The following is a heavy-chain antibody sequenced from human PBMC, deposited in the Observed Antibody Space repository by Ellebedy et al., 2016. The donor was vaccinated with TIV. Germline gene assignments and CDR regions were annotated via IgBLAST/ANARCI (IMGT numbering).Heavy chain of an antibody. CDR3: ARPAIY. CDR1: GGTFSSYS. J-gene: IGHJ4*02. V-gene: IGHV1-69*13. CDR2: IIPIFGTT. Sequence: ASVKVSCKASGGTFSSYSISWVRQAPGQGLEWMGGIIPIFGTTNYAQKFQGRVTIIADESTSTAYMEMSSLRSEDTAVYYCARPAIYWGQGTLVTVSS. D-gene: IGHD5-24*01.